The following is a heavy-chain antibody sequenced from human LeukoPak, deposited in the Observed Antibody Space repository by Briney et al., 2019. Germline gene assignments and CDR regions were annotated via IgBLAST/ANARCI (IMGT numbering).Heavy chain of an antibody. CDR3: ARASEDYYDSSGYGNFDY. J-gene: IGHJ4*02. CDR1: AFTFSSFS. V-gene: IGHV3-21*01. Sequence: PARSMRLSCAASAFTFSSFSMNWVRQAPGKGLVWVSSISSSSSYIYYADSVKGRFAISRENAKNVRYLQMNSLGAEDTAVYYCARASEDYYDSSGYGNFDYWGQGTLVTVSS. D-gene: IGHD3-22*01. CDR2: ISSSSSYI.